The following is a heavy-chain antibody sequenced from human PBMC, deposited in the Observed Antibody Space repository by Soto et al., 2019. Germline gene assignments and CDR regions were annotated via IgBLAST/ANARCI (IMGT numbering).Heavy chain of an antibody. V-gene: IGHV4-59*01. CDR1: GGSISGYY. CDR2: ISYSGST. Sequence: SETLSLNCAVYGGSISGYYWSRICQPPGKGLEWIGYISYSGSTKYNPSLKSRVTISVDTSKNQFSLKLSSVTAADTAVYYCARGRGDTAMAWYYWGQGTLVTVS. D-gene: IGHD5-18*01. J-gene: IGHJ4*02. CDR3: ARGRGDTAMAWYY.